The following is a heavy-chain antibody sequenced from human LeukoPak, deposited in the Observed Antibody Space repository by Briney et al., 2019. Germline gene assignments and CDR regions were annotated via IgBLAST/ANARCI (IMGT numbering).Heavy chain of an antibody. D-gene: IGHD4-17*01. CDR3: ARVVGYGDYGIDY. CDR2: INPNSGGI. Sequence: ASVKVSCKASVYTFTGYYMHWVRQAPGQGLEWVGWINPNSGGINYAQKFQGRVTMTRDTSISTAYMELSRLRSDDTAVYYCARVVGYGDYGIDYWGQGTLVTVSS. V-gene: IGHV1-2*02. J-gene: IGHJ4*02. CDR1: VYTFTGYY.